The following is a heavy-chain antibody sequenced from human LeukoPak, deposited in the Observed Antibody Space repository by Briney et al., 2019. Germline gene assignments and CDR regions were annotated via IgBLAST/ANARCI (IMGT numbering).Heavy chain of an antibody. CDR2: ISDSGDIT. V-gene: IGHV3-23*01. J-gene: IGHJ3*02. CDR3: AKDRRGGSYYAATLDI. CDR1: GFTFSSYA. Sequence: GGSLRLSCAASGFTFSSYAMSWVRQAPGKGLDWVSGISDSGDITYYADSVKGRFTISRDNSKNTLYVQMNRLRVEDTAVYFCAKDRRGGSYYAATLDIWGPGTMVTVSS. D-gene: IGHD1-26*01.